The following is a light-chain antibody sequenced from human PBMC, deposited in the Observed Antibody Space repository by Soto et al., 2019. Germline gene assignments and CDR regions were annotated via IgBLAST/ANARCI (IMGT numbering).Light chain of an antibody. V-gene: IGLV2-14*01. CDR2: EVT. CDR3: SPYTSSNTLA. CDR1: TSDGGGYNF. Sequence: QSALTQPASVSGSPGQSSTISCTGTTSDGGGYNFFSWYQQHPGKAPKLMIYEVTDRPSGVSNRFSGPKSGSTASLTISGLQAEDEGDYYCSPYTSSNTLAFGGGTKVTVL. J-gene: IGLJ2*01.